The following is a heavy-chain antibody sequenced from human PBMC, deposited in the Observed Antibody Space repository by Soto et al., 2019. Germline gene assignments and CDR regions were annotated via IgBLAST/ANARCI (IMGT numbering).Heavy chain of an antibody. J-gene: IGHJ5*02. V-gene: IGHV1-69*02. CDR1: GGTFSSYT. D-gene: IGHD6-13*01. CDR3: ARGLAAAGTLRSWFDT. Sequence: SVKVSCKASGGTFSSYTISWVRQAPGQGLEWMGRIIPILGIANYAQKFQGRVTITADKSTSTAYMELSSLRSEDTAVYYCARGLAAAGTLRSWFDTWGQGTLVTVSS. CDR2: IIPILGIA.